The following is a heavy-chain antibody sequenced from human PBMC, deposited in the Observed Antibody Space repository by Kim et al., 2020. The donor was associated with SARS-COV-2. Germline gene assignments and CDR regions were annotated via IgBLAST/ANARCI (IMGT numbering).Heavy chain of an antibody. CDR3: ATELYYYGSGTIGAWFDP. CDR1: GYTLTELS. Sequence: ASVKVSCKVSGYTLTELSMHWVRQAPGKGLEWMGGFDPEDGETIYAQKFQGRVTMTEDTSTDTAYMELSSLRSEDTAVYYCATELYYYGSGTIGAWFDPWGQGTLVTVSS. J-gene: IGHJ5*02. CDR2: FDPEDGET. D-gene: IGHD3-10*01. V-gene: IGHV1-24*01.